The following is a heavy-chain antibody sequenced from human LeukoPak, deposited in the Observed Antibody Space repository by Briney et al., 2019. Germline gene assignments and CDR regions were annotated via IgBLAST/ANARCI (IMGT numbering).Heavy chain of an antibody. J-gene: IGHJ3*02. CDR3: ARQGTGGRSFDI. D-gene: IGHD2-8*02. CDR2: ISYSGST. Sequence: PSETLSLTCTVSGGSVSSGSYYWTWIRQPPGKGLEWIGYISYSGSTNFNPSLKSRVTISVDTSKNQFSLNLSSVTAADTAVYYCARQGTGGRSFDIWGQGTMVTVSS. CDR1: GGSVSSGSYY. V-gene: IGHV4-61*01.